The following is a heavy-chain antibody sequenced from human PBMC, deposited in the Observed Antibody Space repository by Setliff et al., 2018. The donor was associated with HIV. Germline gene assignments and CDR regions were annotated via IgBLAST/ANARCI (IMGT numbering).Heavy chain of an antibody. CDR2: IHNSGNT. Sequence: PSETLSLTCSLSGDSMSTYYWSWIRQTAGKGLEWIGRIHNSGNTNYNPSLKSRVTMSVDTSKNQFSLKLSSVTAADTAVYYCARVSGGELFNYFDYWGQGTLVTVSS. J-gene: IGHJ4*02. D-gene: IGHD2-21*01. CDR1: GDSMSTYY. CDR3: ARVSGGELFNYFDY. V-gene: IGHV4-4*07.